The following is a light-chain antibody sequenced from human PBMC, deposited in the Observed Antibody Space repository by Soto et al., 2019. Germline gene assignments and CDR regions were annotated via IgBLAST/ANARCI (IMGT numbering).Light chain of an antibody. J-gene: IGKJ1*01. CDR2: LGS. V-gene: IGKV2-28*01. CDR3: MQALQTRT. Sequence: DIVMTQSPLSLPVTPGEPASISCRSSQSLLHSNGYNYLDWYLQKPGQSPQLLIYLGSYRAFGVPERFSGSGSGTDFRLKISGVEAEDVGVYYRMQALQTRTFGQGTKVDIK. CDR1: QSLLHSNGYNY.